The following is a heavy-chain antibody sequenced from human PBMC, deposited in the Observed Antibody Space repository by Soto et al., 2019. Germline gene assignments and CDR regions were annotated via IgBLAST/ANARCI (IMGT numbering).Heavy chain of an antibody. J-gene: IGHJ4*02. CDR3: ARGSAYSTPWSFDS. D-gene: IGHD6-13*01. Sequence: ASVKVSCKTSGYTFTRYGISWVRQAPGQGLEWMGWISGYNGNTKDAQRFQGRVTMTTDTAANTAHMELRGLRSDDTAVYYCARGSAYSTPWSFDSWGQGTRGTVS. CDR1: GYTFTRYG. CDR2: ISGYNGNT. V-gene: IGHV1-18*01.